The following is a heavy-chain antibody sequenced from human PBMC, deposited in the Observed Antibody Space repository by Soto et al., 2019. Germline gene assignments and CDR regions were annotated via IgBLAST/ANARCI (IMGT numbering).Heavy chain of an antibody. CDR2: IYPGDSDT. V-gene: IGHV5-51*01. CDR3: ARVGQPKHQNDFNYYYMDV. Sequence: GESLKISCKGSGYSFTSYWIGWVRQMPGKGLEWMGIIYPGDSDTRYSPSFQGQVTISADKSISTAYLQWSSLKASDTAMYYCARVGQPKHQNDFNYYYMDVWGKGTTVTVSS. J-gene: IGHJ6*03. D-gene: IGHD1-1*01. CDR1: GYSFTSYW.